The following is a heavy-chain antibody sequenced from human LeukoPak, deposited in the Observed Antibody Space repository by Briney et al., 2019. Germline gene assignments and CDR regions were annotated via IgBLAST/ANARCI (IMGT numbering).Heavy chain of an antibody. V-gene: IGHV3-66*01. CDR3: AKDPYSSSSFHDY. D-gene: IGHD6-6*01. CDR2: IYSGGST. CDR1: GFTVSSNY. Sequence: PGGSLRLSCAASGFTVSSNYMSWVRQAPGKGLEWVSVIYSGGSTYYADSVKGRFTISRDNSKNTLYLQMNSLRAEDTAIYYCAKDPYSSSSFHDYWGQGTLVTVSS. J-gene: IGHJ4*02.